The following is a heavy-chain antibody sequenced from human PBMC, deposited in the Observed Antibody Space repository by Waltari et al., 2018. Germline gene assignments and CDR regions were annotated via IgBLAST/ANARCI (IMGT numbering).Heavy chain of an antibody. CDR2: IKGEGSGA. V-gene: IGHV3-74*01. CDR1: GFTFSDFY. J-gene: IGHJ6*02. D-gene: IGHD2-15*01. CDR3: ANHRPGGHGMDV. Sequence: EGQLVESGGGLVQPGGSLRLSCAASGFTFSDFYMHWVRQAPGKGLVWVSRIKGEGSGATYADSVRGRFTISRDNTKSTLYLQMNSLRVDDTAVYYCANHRPGGHGMDVWGQGTTVTVSS.